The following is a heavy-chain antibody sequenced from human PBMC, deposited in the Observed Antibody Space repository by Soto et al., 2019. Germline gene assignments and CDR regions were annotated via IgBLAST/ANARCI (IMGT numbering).Heavy chain of an antibody. Sequence: ASVEVSCKASGGTFSSYAISWVRQAPGQGLEWMGGIIPIFGTANYAQKFQGRVTITADESTSTAYMELSSLRSEDTAVYYCARYGDYYYFDYWGQGTLVTVSS. V-gene: IGHV1-69*13. J-gene: IGHJ4*02. CDR1: GGTFSSYA. CDR3: ARYGDYYYFDY. CDR2: IIPIFGTA. D-gene: IGHD4-17*01.